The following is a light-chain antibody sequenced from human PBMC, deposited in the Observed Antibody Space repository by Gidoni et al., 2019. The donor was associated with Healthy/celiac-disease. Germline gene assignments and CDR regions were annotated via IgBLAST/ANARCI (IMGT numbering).Light chain of an antibody. J-gene: IGKJ3*01. CDR3: QQYGSPIT. CDR2: GAS. Sequence: EIVLTQSPGTLSLSPGERATLSCRASQSVSSSYLAWYQQKPGQAPRLLVYGASSRATGIPDRFSGSGSGTDFTLTISRLEPEDFAVYYCQQYGSPITFGPXTKVDIK. V-gene: IGKV3-20*01. CDR1: QSVSSSY.